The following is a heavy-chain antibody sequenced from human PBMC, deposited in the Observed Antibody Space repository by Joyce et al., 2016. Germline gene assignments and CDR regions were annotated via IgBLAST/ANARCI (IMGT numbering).Heavy chain of an antibody. V-gene: IGHV4-61*01. CDR1: GDSFSDTSYY. CDR2: MYNSETT. CDR3: ATSLPSRVGGFQFFGMDV. D-gene: IGHD3-10*01. J-gene: IGHJ6*02. Sequence: HLQESGPGLVKPSETLSLTCTISGDSFSDTSYYWTWIRQPPWKGLEWLGFMYNSETTHYNPSLGGRLSISAGAAKKQFSLRLTSVTSADTAVYYCATSLPSRVGGFQFFGMDVWGQGTTVIVS.